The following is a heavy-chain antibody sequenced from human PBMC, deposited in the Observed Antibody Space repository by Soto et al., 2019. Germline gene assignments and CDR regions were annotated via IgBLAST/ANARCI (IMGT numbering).Heavy chain of an antibody. CDR3: ARDMVAVAGPHANYYYYGMDV. D-gene: IGHD6-19*01. J-gene: IGHJ6*02. Sequence: SVKVSCKASGGTFSSYAISWVRQAPGQGLEWMGGIIPIFGTANYAQKFQGRVTITADKSTSTAYMELSSLRSEDTAVYYCARDMVAVAGPHANYYYYGMDVWGQGTTVTVSS. CDR2: IIPIFGTA. CDR1: GGTFSSYA. V-gene: IGHV1-69*06.